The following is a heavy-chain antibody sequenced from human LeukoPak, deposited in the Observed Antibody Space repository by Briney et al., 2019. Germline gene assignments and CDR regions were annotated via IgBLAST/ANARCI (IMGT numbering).Heavy chain of an antibody. CDR2: INPNSGGT. Sequence: GASVKVSCKASGYTFTGYYMHWVRQAPGQGLAWMGWINPNSGGTNYAQKFQGRVTMTRDTSISTTYIELSRLSSSDTAVYYCARVWTSSTLDAFYISGQGTMVTVSS. J-gene: IGHJ3*02. V-gene: IGHV1-2*02. CDR1: GYTFTGYY. D-gene: IGHD2-2*01. CDR3: ARVWTSSTLDAFYI.